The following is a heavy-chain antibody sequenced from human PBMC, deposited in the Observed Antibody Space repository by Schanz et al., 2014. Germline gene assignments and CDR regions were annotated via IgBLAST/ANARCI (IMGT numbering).Heavy chain of an antibody. J-gene: IGHJ6*02. V-gene: IGHV3-30*02. CDR1: GFTFRDFG. CDR2: IEFDGIKK. D-gene: IGHD1-7*01. CDR3: ASLIGTTSAHFYGMDV. Sequence: HVQLLESGGGVVQPGGSLRLSCAASGFTFRDFGLHLVRQAPGKGLEWVSFIEFDGIKKFYADSVKGRFTISRDNSKNTVYLQMNSLRAEDTAVYFCASLIGTTSAHFYGMDVWGQGTTVTVSS.